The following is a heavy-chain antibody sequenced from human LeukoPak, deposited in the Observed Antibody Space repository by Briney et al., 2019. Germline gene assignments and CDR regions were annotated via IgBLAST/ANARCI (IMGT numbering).Heavy chain of an antibody. CDR1: GGSISSSSYY. D-gene: IGHD2-2*01. V-gene: IGHV4-39*01. Sequence: PSETLSLTCTVSGGSISSSSYYWGWIRQPPGKGPEWIGSIYYSGSTYYNPSLKSRVTISVDTSKNQFSLKLSSVTAADTAVYYCARTGYCSSTSCYWDDAFDIWGQGTMVTVSS. CDR3: ARTGYCSSTSCYWDDAFDI. J-gene: IGHJ3*02. CDR2: IYYSGST.